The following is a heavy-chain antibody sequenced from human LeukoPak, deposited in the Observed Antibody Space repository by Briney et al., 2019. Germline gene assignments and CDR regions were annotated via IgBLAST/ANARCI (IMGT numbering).Heavy chain of an antibody. CDR3: ARPESAVTSFDY. CDR2: IIPILGIA. V-gene: IGHV1-69*04. CDR1: GGTFSSYA. D-gene: IGHD4-17*01. J-gene: IGHJ4*02. Sequence: GASVKVSCKASGGTFSSYAISWVRQAPGQGLEWMGRIIPILGIANYAQKFQGRVTITAAKSTSTAYMELSSLRSEDTAVYYCARPESAVTSFDYWGQGTLVTVSS.